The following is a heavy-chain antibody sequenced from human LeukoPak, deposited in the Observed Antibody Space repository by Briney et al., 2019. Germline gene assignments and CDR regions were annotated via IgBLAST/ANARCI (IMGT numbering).Heavy chain of an antibody. J-gene: IGHJ4*02. CDR1: GFTFGDYA. V-gene: IGHV3-9*01. Sequence: LSGGSLRLSCAASGFTFGDYAMHWVRQPPGKGLEWVVGICWNSGSIGYADSVKGRFTNSRYNAKTTLYLSMNSLRAKDTALYNSAKTDYGDSEATYYTDYWCRATLVTAS. CDR3: AKTDYGDSEATYYTDY. D-gene: IGHD4-17*01. CDR2: ICWNSGSI.